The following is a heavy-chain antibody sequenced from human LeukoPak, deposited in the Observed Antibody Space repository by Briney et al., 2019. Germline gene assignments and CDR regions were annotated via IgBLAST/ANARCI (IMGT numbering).Heavy chain of an antibody. CDR1: GYTLTELS. J-gene: IGHJ4*02. D-gene: IGHD2-2*03. Sequence: ASVKVSCKVSGYTLTELSMHWVRQAPGKGLEWMGGFDPEDGETIYAQKFQGRVTMTEDTSTDTAYMELRSLRSDDTAVYYCARVGYCSSTSCLRNPGLYFDYWGQGTLVTVSS. CDR2: FDPEDGET. CDR3: ARVGYCSSTSCLRNPGLYFDY. V-gene: IGHV1-24*01.